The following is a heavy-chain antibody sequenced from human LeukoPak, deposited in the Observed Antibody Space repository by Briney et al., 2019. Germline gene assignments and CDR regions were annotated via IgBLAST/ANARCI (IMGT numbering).Heavy chain of an antibody. CDR1: SGSIIRYH. J-gene: IGHJ6*03. Sequence: SETLSLTCSVSSGSIIRYHWSWIRQPPGKGLEWIGEINHRGSTNYNPSLKSRVTISVDTSKNQFSLRLNSVTAADTAVYYCARGNLWDYRRYYYYMDVWGKGTTVTVSS. CDR3: ARGNLWDYRRYYYYMDV. V-gene: IGHV4-34*01. D-gene: IGHD4-11*01. CDR2: INHRGST.